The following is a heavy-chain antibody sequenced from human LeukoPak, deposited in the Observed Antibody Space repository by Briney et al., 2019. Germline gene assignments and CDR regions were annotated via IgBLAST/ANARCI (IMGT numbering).Heavy chain of an antibody. Sequence: DPEDGETIYAQKFQGRVTMTEDTSTDTAYMELSSLRSEDTAVYYCATVSALWFGEFGDFDYWGQGTLVTVSS. J-gene: IGHJ4*02. CDR2: DPEDGET. V-gene: IGHV1-24*01. CDR3: ATVSALWFGEFGDFDY. D-gene: IGHD3-10*01.